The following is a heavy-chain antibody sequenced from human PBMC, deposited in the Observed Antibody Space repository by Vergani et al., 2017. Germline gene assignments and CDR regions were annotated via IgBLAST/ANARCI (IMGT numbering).Heavy chain of an antibody. CDR3: ARVPINSSPREGYFDY. D-gene: IGHD6-13*01. CDR1: GYTFTSYY. Sequence: QVQLVQSGAEVKKPGASVKVSCKASGYTFTSYYMHWVRQAPGQGLEWMGIINPSGGSTSYAQKFQGRVTMTRDTSTSTVYMELSSLRSEDTAVYYCARVPINSSPREGYFDYGGQGTLVTVSS. CDR2: INPSGGST. V-gene: IGHV1-46*01. J-gene: IGHJ4*02.